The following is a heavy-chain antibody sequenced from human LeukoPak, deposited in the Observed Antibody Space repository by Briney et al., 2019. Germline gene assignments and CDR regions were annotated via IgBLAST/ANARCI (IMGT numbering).Heavy chain of an antibody. Sequence: PGGSLRLSCAASGFTFSSYSMNWVRQAPGKGLEWVSSISSSSSYIYYADSVKGRFTISRDNAKNSLYLQMNSLRAEDTAVYYCARGGYSYAAAGPSHYYMDVWGKGTTVTVSS. CDR3: ARGGYSYAAAGPSHYYMDV. CDR1: GFTFSSYS. D-gene: IGHD5-18*01. V-gene: IGHV3-21*01. J-gene: IGHJ6*03. CDR2: ISSSSSYI.